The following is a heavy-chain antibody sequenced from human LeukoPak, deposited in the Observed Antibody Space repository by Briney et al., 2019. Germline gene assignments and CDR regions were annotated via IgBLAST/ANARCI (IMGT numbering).Heavy chain of an antibody. CDR2: FDPEHGET. CDR1: TYTLTELS. D-gene: IGHD3-22*01. J-gene: IGHJ4*02. Sequence: GASVKVSCKVSTYTLTELSIHWVRQAPGKGLEWMGGFDPEHGETIYAQKFQGRVTITADESTSTAYMELSSLRSEDTAVYYCARSRDYYYDSSGYYFDYWGQGTLVTVSS. CDR3: ARSRDYYYDSSGYYFDY. V-gene: IGHV1-24*01.